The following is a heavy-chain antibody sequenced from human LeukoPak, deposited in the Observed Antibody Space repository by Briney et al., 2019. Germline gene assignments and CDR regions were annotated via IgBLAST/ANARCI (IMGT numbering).Heavy chain of an antibody. CDR1: GYTFTSYD. D-gene: IGHD2-2*01. CDR3: ARNRPSTTYMDV. Sequence: ASVKVSCKASGYTFTSYDINWVRQATGQGLEWMGWMNPNSGNTGYAQKFQGRVTMTTDTSTSTAYMELRSLRSDDTAVYYCARNRPSTTYMDVWGKGTTVTISS. J-gene: IGHJ6*03. V-gene: IGHV1-8*01. CDR2: MNPNSGNT.